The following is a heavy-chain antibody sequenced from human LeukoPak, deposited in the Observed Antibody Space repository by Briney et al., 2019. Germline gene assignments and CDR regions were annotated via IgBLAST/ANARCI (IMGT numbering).Heavy chain of an antibody. CDR1: GGSISGYK. Sequence: SETPSLTCTVSGGSISGYKWTWVRRPPGKGLEWIGYIYDSGSTNYNSSLTSRVTISVDTSKNQFSLSLTSVTAADTAIYYCARYWSGFDHWGQGTQVTVSS. V-gene: IGHV4-59*01. CDR2: IYDSGST. J-gene: IGHJ4*02. D-gene: IGHD2-15*01. CDR3: ARYWSGFDH.